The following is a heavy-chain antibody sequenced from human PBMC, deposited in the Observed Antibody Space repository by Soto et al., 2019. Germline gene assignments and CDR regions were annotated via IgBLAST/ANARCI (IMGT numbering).Heavy chain of an antibody. CDR1: GITFSSSW. CDR2: MNSDGSST. D-gene: IGHD6-13*01. Sequence: EVQLVETGGGLVQPGGSLRLSCAASGITFSSSWMHWVRQAPGKGLVWVSRMNSDGSSTSYADSVKGRFTISRDNAKNTLYLQMNSLRAEDTALYYCAREYSSSRYFDYWGQGTLATVSS. V-gene: IGHV3-74*01. CDR3: AREYSSSRYFDY. J-gene: IGHJ4*02.